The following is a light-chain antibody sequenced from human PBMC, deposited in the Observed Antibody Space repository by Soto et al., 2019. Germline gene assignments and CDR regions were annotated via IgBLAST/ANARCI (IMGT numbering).Light chain of an antibody. CDR3: QQYNKWPPLT. J-gene: IGKJ4*01. Sequence: EIVLTQSPATLSVSPGERAALSCRASQSVNTNLAWYQQKPGQAPRLLIYAVSTRATGIPARFSGSGSGTEFTLTISSLQSEDSAVYYCQQYNKWPPLTFGGGTTVEIK. CDR2: AVS. CDR1: QSVNTN. V-gene: IGKV3-15*01.